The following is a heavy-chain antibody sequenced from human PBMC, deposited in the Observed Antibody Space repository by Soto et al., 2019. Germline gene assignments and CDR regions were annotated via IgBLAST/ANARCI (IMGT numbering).Heavy chain of an antibody. V-gene: IGHV1-8*02. D-gene: IGHD4-17*01. CDR2: MNPNSGNT. CDR1: VGTLNSYA. J-gene: IGHJ4*02. CDR3: AREHGNYALDY. Sequence: SAEVSCKASVGTLNSYAINWARQATGQGLEWMGWMNPNSGNTVYAQKFQGRVTMTRNTSISTAYMELSSLRSEDTAVYYCAREHGNYALDYWGQGTLVTVSS.